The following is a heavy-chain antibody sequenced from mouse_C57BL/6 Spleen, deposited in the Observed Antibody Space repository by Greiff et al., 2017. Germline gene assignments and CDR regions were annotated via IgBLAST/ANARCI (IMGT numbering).Heavy chain of an antibody. CDR1: GYTFTDYY. CDR2: IYPGSGNT. D-gene: IGHD2-1*01. V-gene: IGHV1-76*01. CDR3: ARNWATYGNYYYAMDY. J-gene: IGHJ4*01. Sequence: QVQLQQSGAELVRPGASVKLSCKASGYTFTDYYINWVKQRPGQGLEWIARIYPGSGNTYYNEKFKGKATLTAEKSSSTAYMQLSSLTSEDSAVXFCARNWATYGNYYYAMDYWGQGTSVTVSS.